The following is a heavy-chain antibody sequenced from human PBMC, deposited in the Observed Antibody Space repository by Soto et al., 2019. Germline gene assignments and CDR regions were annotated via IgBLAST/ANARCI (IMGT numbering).Heavy chain of an antibody. CDR2: ISQSYSYT. J-gene: IGHJ4*02. Sequence: GGSLRLSCAASGFSISDYYISCILQAPGKGLEWLAYISQSYSYTNYTDSVKGRFTISRDNANYSVYLQLNSLRVVASAIYCWASSEIPLKVISLFGSWGQGALVTVSS. V-gene: IGHV3-11*06. CDR3: ASSEIPLKVISLFGS. D-gene: IGHD3-22*01. CDR1: GFSISDYY.